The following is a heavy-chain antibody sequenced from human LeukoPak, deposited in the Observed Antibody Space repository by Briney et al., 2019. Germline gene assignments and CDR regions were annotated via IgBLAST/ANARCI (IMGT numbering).Heavy chain of an antibody. D-gene: IGHD1-26*01. V-gene: IGHV4-59*08. J-gene: IGHJ4*02. CDR3: ASGVGATIYFDY. Sequence: SETLSLTCTVSGGSISSYYWSWIRQPPGKGLEWIGYIYYSGSTNYNPSLKSRVTISVDTSKNQFSLKLSSVAAADTAVYYCASGVGATIYFDYWGQGTLVTVSS. CDR1: GGSISSYY. CDR2: IYYSGST.